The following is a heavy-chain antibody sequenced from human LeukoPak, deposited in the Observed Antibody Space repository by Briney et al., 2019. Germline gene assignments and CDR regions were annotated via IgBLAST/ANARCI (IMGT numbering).Heavy chain of an antibody. CDR3: ATDMVGYCGGVTCYSEAY. J-gene: IGHJ4*02. CDR2: FDPEGGKT. Sequence: ASVKVSCKVSGYSLSELSMHWVRQAPGKGLEWMGGFDPEGGKTIYAQNLHGRLTVTDDTSTDTAYMHLSSLRSEDTAVYYCATDMVGYCGGVTCYSEAYWGRGTLVTVSS. D-gene: IGHD2-15*01. V-gene: IGHV1-24*01. CDR1: GYSLSELS.